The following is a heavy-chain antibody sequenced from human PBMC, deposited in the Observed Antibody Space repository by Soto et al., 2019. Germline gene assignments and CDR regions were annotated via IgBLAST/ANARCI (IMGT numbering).Heavy chain of an antibody. CDR1: GGSISSCGYS. V-gene: IGHV4-30-2*01. Sequence: TSETLSLTCAVSGGSISSCGYSWSWIRQPPGKGLEWIGYIYHSGSTYYNPSLKSRVTISADRSKNQFSLKLSSVTAADTAVYYGARGNVVSNYYWGQGTLVTVSS. CDR2: IYHSGST. J-gene: IGHJ4*02. D-gene: IGHD2-21*01. CDR3: ARGNVVSNYY.